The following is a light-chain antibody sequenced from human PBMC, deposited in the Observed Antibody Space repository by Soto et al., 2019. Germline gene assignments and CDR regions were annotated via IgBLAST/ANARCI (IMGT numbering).Light chain of an antibody. CDR2: RVS. CDR1: KSLVYSDGNTH. Sequence: DVVLTQSPLSLPVNFGQPASISCRSSKSLVYSDGNTHLSWFHQRPGQSPRRLIYRVSSRDSGVTDRFSGSGSGTDFTLEISRVDAEDVGIYFCTQGTHWPRTFGQGTKVEVK. J-gene: IGKJ1*01. CDR3: TQGTHWPRT. V-gene: IGKV2-30*01.